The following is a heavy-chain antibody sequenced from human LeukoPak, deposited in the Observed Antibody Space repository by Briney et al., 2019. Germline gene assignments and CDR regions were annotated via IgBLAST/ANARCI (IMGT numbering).Heavy chain of an antibody. J-gene: IGHJ4*02. CDR1: GGSFSGYY. CDR2: INHSGST. Sequence: SETLSLTCAVYGGSFSGYYWSWIRQPPGKGLGWIGEINHSGSTNYNPSLKSRVTISVDTSKNQFSLKLSSVPAADTAVYYCARGRDIVVVPAAIPGFDDEYGQYYFDYWGQGTLVTVSS. CDR3: ARGRDIVVVPAAIPGFDDEYGQYYFDY. V-gene: IGHV4-34*01. D-gene: IGHD2-2*02.